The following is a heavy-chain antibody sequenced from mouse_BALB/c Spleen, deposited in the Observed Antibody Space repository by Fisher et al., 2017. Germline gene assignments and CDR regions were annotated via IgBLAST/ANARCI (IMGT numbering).Heavy chain of an antibody. CDR3: ARLRWLLPYWYFDV. J-gene: IGHJ1*01. D-gene: IGHD2-3*01. Sequence: KFKGKATLTADKSSNTAYLQLSSLTSEDSAVYYCARLRWLLPYWYFDVWGAGTTVTVSS. V-gene: IGHV1-77*01.